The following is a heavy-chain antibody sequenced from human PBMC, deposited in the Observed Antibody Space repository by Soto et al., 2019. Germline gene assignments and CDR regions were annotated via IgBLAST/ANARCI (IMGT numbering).Heavy chain of an antibody. CDR1: GGSFSGYY. Sequence: QVQLQQWGAGLLKPSETLSLTCAVYGGSFSGYYWSWIRQPPGKGLEWIGEINHSGSTNYNPSLKSRVTISVDTSKNQFSLKLSCVTAADTDVYYCARDDVVPAAKVDSDWFDPWGQGTLVTVSS. V-gene: IGHV4-34*01. J-gene: IGHJ5*02. CDR3: ARDDVVPAAKVDSDWFDP. CDR2: INHSGST. D-gene: IGHD2-2*01.